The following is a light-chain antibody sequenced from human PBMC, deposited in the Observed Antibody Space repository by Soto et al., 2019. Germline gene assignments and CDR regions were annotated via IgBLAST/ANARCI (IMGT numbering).Light chain of an antibody. CDR1: QVISTS. J-gene: IGKJ5*01. CDR3: QQLFDSPIT. CDR2: AAS. V-gene: IGKV1-9*01. Sequence: DIEFAQSPSSLAAPVGDTVTSRCRASQVISTSLAWYQVKPGKAPKVLIYAASTLESGVPSRFSATVSWTEFSLTITSLQPEDFATYYCQQLFDSPITFGQGTRLEIK.